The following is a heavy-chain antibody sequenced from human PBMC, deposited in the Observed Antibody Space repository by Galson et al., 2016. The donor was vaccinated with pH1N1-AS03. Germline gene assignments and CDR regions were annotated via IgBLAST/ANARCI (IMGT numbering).Heavy chain of an antibody. J-gene: IGHJ3*02. D-gene: IGHD5-18*01. Sequence: SLRLSCAASGFTFRTFSIYWVRQAPGKGLEYVSGISGNGINTYYADPVKARFTISRDKSKNTVYLQMSSLRTEDTAVYYCIKEGNRLQSRRSDAFDIWGRGTMVTVSS. CDR1: GFTFRTFS. V-gene: IGHV3-64D*06. CDR2: ISGNGINT. CDR3: IKEGNRLQSRRSDAFDI.